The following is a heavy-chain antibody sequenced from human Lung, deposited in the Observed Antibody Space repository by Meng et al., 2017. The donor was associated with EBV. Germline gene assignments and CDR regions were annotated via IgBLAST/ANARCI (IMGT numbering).Heavy chain of an antibody. CDR3: ARGRRFGSGRYALDY. Sequence: QFQSDGPARWNPPGPLVLICVVSGAYIGSCYWWTWVRKPPEKGLEWIGEIYHSGSTNYNPSLKSRLTLSVDKSKSQFSLELISVTAADTAVYYCARGRRFGSGRYALDYWGQGTLVTVSS. V-gene: IGHV4-4*03. CDR2: IYHSGST. CDR1: GAYIGSCYW. J-gene: IGHJ4*02. D-gene: IGHD3-10*01.